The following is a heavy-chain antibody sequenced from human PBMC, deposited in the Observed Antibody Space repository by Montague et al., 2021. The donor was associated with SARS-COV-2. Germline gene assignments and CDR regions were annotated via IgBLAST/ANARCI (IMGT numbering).Heavy chain of an antibody. V-gene: IGHV4-61*09. CDR1: GGSVSSRSHF. CDR3: TRVVVVVPASPAPTLFDP. D-gene: IGHD2-15*01. CDR2: IYATGSA. J-gene: IGHJ5*02. Sequence: TLSLICTVSGGSVSSRSHFWGWIRQPAGKGLEWIGHIYATGSAKYNPSLESRVTISVDTSNNQFSLRLNSVTAADTAVYYCTRVVVVVPASPAPTLFDPWGQGILVTVSS.